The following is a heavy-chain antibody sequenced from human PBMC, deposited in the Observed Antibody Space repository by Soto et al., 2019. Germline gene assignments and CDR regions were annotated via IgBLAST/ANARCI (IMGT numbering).Heavy chain of an antibody. CDR3: ARHPARVLGSWFDP. D-gene: IGHD2-8*01. V-gene: IGHV4-39*01. Sequence: QLQLQESGPGLVKPSETLSLTCTVSGGSISSSSYYWGWIRQPPGKGLEWIGSIYYSGSTYYNPSLKRRVTISVDTSKNQFSLKLSSVTAADTAVYYCARHPARVLGSWFDPWGQGTLVTVSS. J-gene: IGHJ5*02. CDR1: GGSISSSSYY. CDR2: IYYSGST.